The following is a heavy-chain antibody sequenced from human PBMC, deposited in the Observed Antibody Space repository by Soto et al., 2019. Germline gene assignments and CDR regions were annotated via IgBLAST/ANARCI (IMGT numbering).Heavy chain of an antibody. CDR3: AKVSDSSSWYFDY. V-gene: IGHV3-23*01. D-gene: IGHD6-13*01. CDR1: GFTFSSYA. J-gene: IGHJ4*02. CDR2: ISGSGGST. Sequence: EVQLLESGGGLVQPGGSLRLSCAASGFTFSSYAMSWVRQAPGKGLEWVSAISGSGGSTYYADSVKGRFTISRDNSKNPLYLQMNSLRAEDTAVYYCAKVSDSSSWYFDYWGQGTLVTVSS.